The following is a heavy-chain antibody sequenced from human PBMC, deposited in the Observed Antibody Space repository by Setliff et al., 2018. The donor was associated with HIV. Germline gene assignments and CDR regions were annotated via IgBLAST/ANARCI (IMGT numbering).Heavy chain of an antibody. D-gene: IGHD2-21*02. Sequence: GASVKVSCKTSGYMFIAYGMSWVRRAPGQGLEWMGWIGPYNGRTEYAQEFQGRVSLTIDTSASTAYMELRSLRSDDTAVYYCATGYCGGDCYSRQSYFDYWGQGTLVTAPQ. J-gene: IGHJ4*02. CDR1: GYMFIAYG. CDR3: ATGYCGGDCYSRQSYFDY. V-gene: IGHV1-18*01. CDR2: IGPYNGRT.